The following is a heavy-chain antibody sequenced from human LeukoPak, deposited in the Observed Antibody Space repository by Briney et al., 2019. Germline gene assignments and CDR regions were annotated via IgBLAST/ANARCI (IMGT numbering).Heavy chain of an antibody. CDR1: GLTVSSNY. J-gene: IGHJ4*02. CDR2: IKQDGSEK. Sequence: GGSLRLSCAASGLTVSSNYMSWVRQAPGKGMEWVANIKQDGSEKQYVDSVKGRFAISRDNAKKSLYLQINTLRAEDTAVYYCVRGPHIAATSYWGQGTLVTVSS. V-gene: IGHV3-7*03. D-gene: IGHD6-25*01. CDR3: VRGPHIAATSY.